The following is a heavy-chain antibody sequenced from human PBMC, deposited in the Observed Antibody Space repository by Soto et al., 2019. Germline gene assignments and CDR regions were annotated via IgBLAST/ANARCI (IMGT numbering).Heavy chain of an antibody. J-gene: IGHJ4*02. V-gene: IGHV4-61*01. CDR1: GGSVNSDIYY. CDR2: IYYTGSA. CDR3: AGGVGPGLTAHFDY. D-gene: IGHD2-15*01. Sequence: PSETLSLTCTVSGGSVNSDIYYWSWIRQPPGKGLEWIGFIYYTGSANYKPSLKSQVTISIDTSKNQFSLKLFSVTAADTAVYYCAGGVGPGLTAHFDYWGQGTLGTVYS.